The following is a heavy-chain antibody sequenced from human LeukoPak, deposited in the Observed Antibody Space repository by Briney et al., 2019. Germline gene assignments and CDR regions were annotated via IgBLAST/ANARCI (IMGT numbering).Heavy chain of an antibody. J-gene: IGHJ4*02. V-gene: IGHV4-59*12. CDR2: ISYSGTA. CDR3: ARGRRLITIFGVVTYYFDY. Sequence: PSETLSLTCTVSGGSINSYYWAWIRQPPGKGLEWVGYISYSGTATYSPSLKTRVSISVDTSKNEFSLKLSSVTAADTAVYYCARGRRLITIFGVVTYYFDYWGQGTLVTVSS. D-gene: IGHD3-3*01. CDR1: GGSINSYY.